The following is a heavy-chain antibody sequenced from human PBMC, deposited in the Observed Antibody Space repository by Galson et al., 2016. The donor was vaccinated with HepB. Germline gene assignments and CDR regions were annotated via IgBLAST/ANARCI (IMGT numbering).Heavy chain of an antibody. Sequence: QSGAEVKKPGESLKISCKGSGYSFSNYWIEWVRQMPGKGLEWMGIIYPADYDTRYSPSFQGKVTISADKSTSTAYLQWSSLEASDTAFYYCARREGTFWTYGTRYWGQGTPVTVSS. J-gene: IGHJ4*02. D-gene: IGHD1-7*01. V-gene: IGHV5-51*01. CDR1: GYSFSNYW. CDR2: IYPADYDT. CDR3: ARREGTFWTYGTRY.